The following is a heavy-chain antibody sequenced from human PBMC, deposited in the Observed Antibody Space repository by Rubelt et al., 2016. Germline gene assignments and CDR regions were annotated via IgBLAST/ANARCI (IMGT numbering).Heavy chain of an antibody. V-gene: IGHV1-69*19. CDR2: IIPIFGTA. CDR1: GYTFTGYY. Sequence: QVQLVQSGAEVKKPGASVKVSCKASGYTFTGYYMHWVRQAPGQGLEWMGGIIPIFGTANYAQKFQGRVTITADESTSAAYMELGSLGCEDTAVYYCASRYDCWGQGTLVSVSS. CDR3: ASRYDC. J-gene: IGHJ4*02.